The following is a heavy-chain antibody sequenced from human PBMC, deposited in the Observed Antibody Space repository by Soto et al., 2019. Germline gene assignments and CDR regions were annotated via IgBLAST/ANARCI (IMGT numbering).Heavy chain of an antibody. V-gene: IGHV2-5*01. CDR3: SHIYGATNSRSYFHS. Sequence: SGRTPRNPTQTLTLTCTYFGFSLTTSAAGVGWIRQPPGKALEWLALISWKDDKRYNPGLESRLTITRDTSKNQVILILTNMDPVDTATYFCSHIYGATNSRSYFHSRREGTLVTVPS. D-gene: IGHD4-17*01. CDR1: GFSLTTSAAG. J-gene: IGHJ4*02. CDR2: ISWKDDK.